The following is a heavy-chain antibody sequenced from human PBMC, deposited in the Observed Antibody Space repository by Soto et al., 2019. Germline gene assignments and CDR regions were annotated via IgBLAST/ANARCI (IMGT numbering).Heavy chain of an antibody. CDR2: INHSGST. V-gene: IGHV4-34*01. Sequence: SETLSLTCAVYGGSFSGYYWSWIRQPPGKGLEWIGEINHSGSTNYNPSLKSRVTISVDTSKYQFSLKLSSVTAADTAVYYCAVAQRYFPIFDYWGQGTLVTVSS. CDR1: GGSFSGYY. J-gene: IGHJ4*02. CDR3: AVAQRYFPIFDY. D-gene: IGHD3-9*01.